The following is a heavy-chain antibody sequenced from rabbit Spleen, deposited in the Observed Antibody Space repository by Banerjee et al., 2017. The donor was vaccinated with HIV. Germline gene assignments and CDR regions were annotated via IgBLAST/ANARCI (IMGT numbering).Heavy chain of an antibody. CDR1: GFDLSSYYY. CDR2: IRTGDDNT. V-gene: IGHV1S40*01. Sequence: QSLEESGGDLVKPGASLTLTCTASGFDLSSYYYMCWVRQAPGKGLEWIACIRTGDDNTFYASWAKGRFTISKASSTTVTLQMTSLTAADTATYFCARGGYPGSSAYYNLWGPGTLVTVS. J-gene: IGHJ4*01. CDR3: ARGGYPGSSAYYNL. D-gene: IGHD1-1*01.